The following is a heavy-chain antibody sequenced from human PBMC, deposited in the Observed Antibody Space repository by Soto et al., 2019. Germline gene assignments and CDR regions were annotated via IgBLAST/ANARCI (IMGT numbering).Heavy chain of an antibody. CDR2: IWYDGSNK. CDR1: GFTFSSYG. CDR3: ARAYTSVIAARPKVDWFDP. J-gene: IGHJ5*02. Sequence: GGSLRLSCAASGFTFSSYGMHWVRQAPGKGLEWVAVIWYDGSNKYYADSVKGRFTISRDNSKNTLYLQMNSLRAEDTAVYYCARAYTSVIAARPKVDWFDPWGQGTLVTVSS. V-gene: IGHV3-33*01. D-gene: IGHD6-6*01.